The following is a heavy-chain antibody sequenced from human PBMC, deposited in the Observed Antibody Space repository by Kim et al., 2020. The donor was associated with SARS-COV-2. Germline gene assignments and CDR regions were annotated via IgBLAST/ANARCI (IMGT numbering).Heavy chain of an antibody. CDR1: GGSISSSSYY. Sequence: SETLSLTCTVSGGSISSSSYYWGWIRQPPGKGLEWIGSIYYSGSTYYNPSLKSRVTISVDTSKNQFSLKLSSVTAAATAVYYCARVDDSSGYYLGSYAFDIWGQGTMVTVSS. CDR2: IYYSGST. D-gene: IGHD3-22*01. J-gene: IGHJ3*02. V-gene: IGHV4-39*07. CDR3: ARVDDSSGYYLGSYAFDI.